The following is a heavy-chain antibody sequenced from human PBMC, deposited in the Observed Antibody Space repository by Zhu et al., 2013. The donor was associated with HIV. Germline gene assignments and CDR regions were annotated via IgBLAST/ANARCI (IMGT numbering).Heavy chain of an antibody. D-gene: IGHD6-13*01. CDR1: GGTFSSYA. CDR3: ARVEGIAAAPFDYYYYGMDV. J-gene: IGHJ6*02. CDR2: IIPIFGTA. V-gene: IGHV1-69*06. Sequence: QVQLVQSGAEVKKPGSSVKVSCKASGGTFSSYAISWARQAPGQGLEWMGGIIPIFGTANYAQKFQGRVTITADKSTSTAYMELSSLRSEDTAVYYCARVEGIAAAPFDYYYYGMDVWGQGTTVTVSS.